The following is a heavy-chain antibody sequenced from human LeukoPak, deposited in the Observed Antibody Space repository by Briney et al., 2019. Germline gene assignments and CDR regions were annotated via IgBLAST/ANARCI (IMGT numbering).Heavy chain of an antibody. D-gene: IGHD6-6*01. CDR2: ISGSGGST. V-gene: IGHV3-23*01. CDR1: GFTFSSYA. J-gene: IGHJ4*02. Sequence: GGSLRLSCAASGFTFSSYAMSWVRQAPGKGLEWVSAISGSGGSTYYADSVKVRFTISRDNSKNTLYLQMNSLRAEDTAVYYCAKDLRVYSSSHWGQGTPVTVSS. CDR3: AKDLRVYSSSH.